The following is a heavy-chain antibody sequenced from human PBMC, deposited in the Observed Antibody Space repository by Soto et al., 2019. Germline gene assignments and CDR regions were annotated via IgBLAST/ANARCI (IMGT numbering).Heavy chain of an antibody. CDR1: GFTFSSYG. D-gene: IGHD3-16*01. J-gene: IGHJ4*02. CDR3: AKDRGEMATTIDY. Sequence: GGSLRLSCAAAGFTFSSYGRSLVRPSPGKGLEWVSGISGSGGSTNYADSVKGRFTISRDNSKNTLFLQMNNLRAEDTALYYCAKDRGEMATTIDYWGQGTLVTVSS. CDR2: ISGSGGST. V-gene: IGHV3-23*01.